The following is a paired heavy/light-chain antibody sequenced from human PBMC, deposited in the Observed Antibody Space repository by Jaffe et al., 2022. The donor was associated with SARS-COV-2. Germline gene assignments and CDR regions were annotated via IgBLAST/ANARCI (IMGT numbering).Light chain of an antibody. Sequence: EIVLTQSPATLSLSPGERATLSCRASQSVSSYLAWYQQKPGQAPRLLIYDASNRATGIPARFSGSGSGTDFTLTISSLEPEDFAVYYCQQRSNFMYTFGQGTKLEIK. J-gene: IGKJ2*01. V-gene: IGKV3-11*01. CDR1: QSVSSY. CDR2: DAS. CDR3: QQRSNFMYT.
Heavy chain of an antibody. J-gene: IGHJ4*02. D-gene: IGHD2-2*01. Sequence: EVQLLESGGGLVQPGGSLRLSCAASGFTFSSYAMSWVRQAPGKGLEWVSAISGSGGSTYYADSVKGRFTISRDNSKNTLYLQMNSLRAEDTAVYYCAKGGGRGYCSSTSCLGDFDYWGQGTLVTVSS. CDR1: GFTFSSYA. V-gene: IGHV3-23*01. CDR3: AKGGGRGYCSSTSCLGDFDY. CDR2: ISGSGGST.